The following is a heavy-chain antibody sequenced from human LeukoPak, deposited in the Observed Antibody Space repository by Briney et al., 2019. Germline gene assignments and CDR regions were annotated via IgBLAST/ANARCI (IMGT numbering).Heavy chain of an antibody. CDR2: ISSSSSYI. J-gene: IGHJ4*02. V-gene: IGHV3-21*01. CDR1: GFTFGSYS. D-gene: IGHD5-24*01. Sequence: PGGSLRLSCAASGFTFGSYSMNWVRQAPGQGLEWVSSISSSSSYIYYADSVKSRFTISRDNAKNSLYLQMNSLRAEDTAVYYCAILEAGWLQLDFDYWGQGTLVTVSS. CDR3: AILEAGWLQLDFDY.